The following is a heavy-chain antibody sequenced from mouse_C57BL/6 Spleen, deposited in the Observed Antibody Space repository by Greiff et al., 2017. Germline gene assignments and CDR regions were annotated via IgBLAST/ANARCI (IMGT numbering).Heavy chain of an antibody. CDR2: IWGGGST. D-gene: IGHD2-1*01. Sequence: VQLQESGPGLVAPSQSLSITCTVSGFSLTSYGVDWVRQPPGKGLEWLGVIWGGGSTNYNSAPMSSLSISKDNSKSQVFLKMNSLQTDDTAMYYCAKHGPTIYYGNYHAMDYWGQGTSVTVSS. CDR1: GFSLTSYG. V-gene: IGHV2-9*01. CDR3: AKHGPTIYYGNYHAMDY. J-gene: IGHJ4*01.